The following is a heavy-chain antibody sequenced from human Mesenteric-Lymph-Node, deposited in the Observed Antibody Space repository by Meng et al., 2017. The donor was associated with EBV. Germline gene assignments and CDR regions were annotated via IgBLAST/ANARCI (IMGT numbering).Heavy chain of an antibody. D-gene: IGHD5-12*01. CDR3: ARGATDFDY. V-gene: IGHV1-18*01. Sequence: QVQLEQSGDEVKKPGASVKVSCRASGYTFITFGIAWVRQAPGQGLEWMGWINTYNFNTIYAQNLQGRVTLTTDTSTNTAYMELRSLRSDDTAVYYCARGATDFDYWGQGSLVTVSS. CDR2: INTYNFNT. J-gene: IGHJ4*02. CDR1: GYTFITFG.